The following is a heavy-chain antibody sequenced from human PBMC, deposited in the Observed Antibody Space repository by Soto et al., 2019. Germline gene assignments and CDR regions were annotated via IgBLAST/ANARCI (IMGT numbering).Heavy chain of an antibody. CDR3: ARDPDSYYYDSSGYPR. CDR2: ISSSSSYI. CDR1: GFTFSSYS. V-gene: IGHV3-21*01. J-gene: IGHJ4*02. Sequence: EVQLVESGGGLVKPGGSLRLSCAASGFTFSSYSMNWVRQAPGKGLEWVSSISSSSSYIYYADSVKGRFTISRDNAKNSLYLQMNSLRAEDTAEYYCARDPDSYYYDSSGYPRWGQGTLVTVSS. D-gene: IGHD3-22*01.